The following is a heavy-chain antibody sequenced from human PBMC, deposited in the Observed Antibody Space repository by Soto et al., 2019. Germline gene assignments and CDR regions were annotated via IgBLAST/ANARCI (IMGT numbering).Heavy chain of an antibody. CDR3: TRDWGRSEKFDY. CDR2: IRSKTYGGTT. J-gene: IGHJ4*02. CDR1: GITFGDYA. D-gene: IGHD2-15*01. Sequence: GGSLRLSCKVSGITFGDYAMSWFRQAPGKGLEWVGFIRSKTYGGTTEYAASVRGRFTISRDDSNSIAYLQMNSLKTEDTAVYYCTRDWGRSEKFDYWGQGTLVTVSS. V-gene: IGHV3-49*03.